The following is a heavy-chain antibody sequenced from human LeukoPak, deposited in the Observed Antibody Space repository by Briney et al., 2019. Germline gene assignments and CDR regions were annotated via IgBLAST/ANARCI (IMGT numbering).Heavy chain of an antibody. J-gene: IGHJ4*02. D-gene: IGHD3-3*01. CDR1: GFTVSSND. V-gene: IGHV3-53*01. Sequence: GGSLRLSCAASGFTVSSNDMSWVRQAPGKGLECISVIYSGGSTDYADSVKGRFTISRDNAKNTLYLQMNSLRAEDTAVYYCASDFWSGYYTPMGVNYWGQRTLVTVSS. CDR3: ASDFWSGYYTPMGVNY. CDR2: IYSGGST.